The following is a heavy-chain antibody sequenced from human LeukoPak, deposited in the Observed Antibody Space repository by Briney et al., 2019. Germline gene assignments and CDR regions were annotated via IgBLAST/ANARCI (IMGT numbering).Heavy chain of an antibody. CDR2: ISYDGSNK. Sequence: GGSLRLSCAASGFTFSSYAMHWVRQAPGKGLEWVEVISYDGSNKYYADSVKGRFTISRDNSKNTLYLQMNSLRAEDTAVYYCARSGDQNFDYWGQGTLVTVSS. CDR1: GFTFSSYA. V-gene: IGHV3-30*01. D-gene: IGHD1-26*01. CDR3: ARSGDQNFDY. J-gene: IGHJ4*02.